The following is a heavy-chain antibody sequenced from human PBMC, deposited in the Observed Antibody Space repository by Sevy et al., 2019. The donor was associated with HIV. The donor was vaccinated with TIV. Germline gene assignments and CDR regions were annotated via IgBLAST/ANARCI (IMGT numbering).Heavy chain of an antibody. CDR3: AREPPYYDILSGYSFGMDV. CDR2: IYYSAST. CDR1: GGSISNFY. J-gene: IGHJ6*02. D-gene: IGHD3-9*01. V-gene: IGHV4-59*01. Sequence: SETLSLTCTVSGGSISNFYWSWIRQPPGKGLEWIGNIYYSASTNYNPSLKSRVTRSVDTSKNQLSLRLNSVTAADTAVYYCAREPPYYDILSGYSFGMDVWGQGTTVTVSS.